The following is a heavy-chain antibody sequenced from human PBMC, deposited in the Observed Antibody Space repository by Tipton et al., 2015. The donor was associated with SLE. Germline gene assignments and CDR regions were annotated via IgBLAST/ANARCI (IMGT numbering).Heavy chain of an antibody. CDR3: TRDDSSGWFFDS. CDR2: MRYSGST. J-gene: IGHJ4*02. Sequence: TLSLTCAVSGYSISTGYYWGWVRQPPGKGLEWIGSMRYSGSTYYNPSLKSRVTISVDTSKNQFSLKLSSVTAADTAVYFCTRDDSSGWFFDSWGQGTHVTVSS. D-gene: IGHD6-19*01. CDR1: GYSISTGYY. V-gene: IGHV4-38-2*02.